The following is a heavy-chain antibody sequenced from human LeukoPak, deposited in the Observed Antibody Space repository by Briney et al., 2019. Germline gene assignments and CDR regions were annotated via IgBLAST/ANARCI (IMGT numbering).Heavy chain of an antibody. V-gene: IGHV3-48*04. CDR3: ARDRNYHDSSGYYDAFDI. Sequence: GGSLRLSCAASGFTFSSYSMNWVRQAPGKGLEWVSYISSSSNTMYYGDPVKGRFTISRDNAKNSLYLQMNSLRAEDTAVYYCARDRNYHDSSGYYDAFDIWGQGTMVTVSP. CDR1: GFTFSSYS. J-gene: IGHJ3*02. D-gene: IGHD3-22*01. CDR2: ISSSSNTM.